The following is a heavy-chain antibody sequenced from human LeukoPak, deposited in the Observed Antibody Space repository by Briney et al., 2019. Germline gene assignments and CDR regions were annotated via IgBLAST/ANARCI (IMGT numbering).Heavy chain of an antibody. D-gene: IGHD2-21*02. V-gene: IGHV3-23*01. CDR2: ISGSGGST. CDR1: GFTFSSYA. J-gene: IGHJ4*02. Sequence: GGSLRLSCAASGFTFSSYAMSWVRQAPGKGLEWVSAISGSGGSTYYADSVKGRFTISRDNSKNTLYLQMNSLGAEDTAVYYCAASYCGGDCYPRAFDYWGQGTLVTVSS. CDR3: AASYCGGDCYPRAFDY.